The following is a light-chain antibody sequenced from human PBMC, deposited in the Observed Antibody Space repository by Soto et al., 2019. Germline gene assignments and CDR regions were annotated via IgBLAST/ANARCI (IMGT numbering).Light chain of an antibody. Sequence: DIQMTQSPSTLSASVGDRVTITCRASQSISSWLAWYQQKPGKAPKLLIYDASSLESGVPPRFSGSGSGTDFTLTISSLQPEDFATYYCQQANSFPFTFGGGTKVDIK. CDR2: DAS. J-gene: IGKJ4*01. CDR3: QQANSFPFT. V-gene: IGKV1-5*01. CDR1: QSISSW.